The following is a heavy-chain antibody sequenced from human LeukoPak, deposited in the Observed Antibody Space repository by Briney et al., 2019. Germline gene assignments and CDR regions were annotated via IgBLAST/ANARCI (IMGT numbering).Heavy chain of an antibody. J-gene: IGHJ3*02. V-gene: IGHV1-46*01. CDR1: GYTFTSYY. CDR2: INPSGGST. Sequence: ASVKVSCKASGYTFTSYYMHWVRQAPGQGLEWMGIINPSGGSTSYAQKFQGRVTTTRDMSTSTVYMELSSLRSEDTAVYYCARDTEMATIRVAFDIWGQGTMVTVSS. D-gene: IGHD5-24*01. CDR3: ARDTEMATIRVAFDI.